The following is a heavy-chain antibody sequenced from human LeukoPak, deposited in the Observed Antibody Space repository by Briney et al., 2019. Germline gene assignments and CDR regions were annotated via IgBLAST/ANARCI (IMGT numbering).Heavy chain of an antibody. CDR3: ARVTSGGYLDS. D-gene: IGHD3-22*01. CDR1: GGSISSGGYY. V-gene: IGHV4-61*02. J-gene: IGHJ4*02. Sequence: SETLSLACTVSGGSISSGGYYWSWIRQPAGKGLEWIGRIYTSGSTNYNPSLKSRVSISVDTSKNQFSLKLNSVTAADTAVYYCARVTSGGYLDSWGQGTPVTVSS. CDR2: IYTSGST.